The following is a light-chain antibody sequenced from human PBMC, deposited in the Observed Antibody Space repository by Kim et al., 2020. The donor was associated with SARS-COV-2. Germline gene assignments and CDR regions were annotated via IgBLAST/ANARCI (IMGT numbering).Light chain of an antibody. CDR1: QSISIW. Sequence: SASVGDRVTITCRASQSISIWLAWYQQKPGKAPKLLLSDASSLESGVPSRFSGSGSGTEFTLTISSLRPDDFATYHCQQYNTYPNTFGQGTKLEI. CDR2: DAS. V-gene: IGKV1-5*01. CDR3: QQYNTYPNT. J-gene: IGKJ2*01.